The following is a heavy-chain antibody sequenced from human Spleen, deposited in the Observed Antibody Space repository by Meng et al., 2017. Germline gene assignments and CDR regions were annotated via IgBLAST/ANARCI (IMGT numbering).Heavy chain of an antibody. CDR2: IYSGGNT. D-gene: IGHD2-15*01. J-gene: IGHJ4*01. CDR3: AKGLVPPCRGGNCYHFDY. Sequence: GESLKISCAASGFSVSHNYMSWVRQAPGTGLEWVSVIYSGGNTYYADSVKGRFTISRDNSKNTLYLQMNSLRVEDTAVYYCAKGLVPPCRGGNCYHFDYWGHGTLVTVSS. CDR1: GFSVSHNY. V-gene: IGHV3-53*01.